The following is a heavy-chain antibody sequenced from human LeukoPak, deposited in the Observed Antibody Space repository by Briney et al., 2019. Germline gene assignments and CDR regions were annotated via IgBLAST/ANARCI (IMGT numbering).Heavy chain of an antibody. Sequence: SETLSLTCAVYGGSFSGYYWSWIRQPPGKGLEWIGEINHSGSTNYNPSLKSRVTISVDTSKNQFSLKLSSVTAADTAVYYCARDPRMITFGGVIVRFDYWGQGTLVTVSS. CDR2: INHSGST. CDR1: GGSFSGYY. V-gene: IGHV4-34*01. J-gene: IGHJ4*02. CDR3: ARDPRMITFGGVIVRFDY. D-gene: IGHD3-16*02.